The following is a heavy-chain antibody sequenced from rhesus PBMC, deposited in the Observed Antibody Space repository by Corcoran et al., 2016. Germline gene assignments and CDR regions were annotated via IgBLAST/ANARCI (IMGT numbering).Heavy chain of an antibody. J-gene: IGHJ4*01. V-gene: IGHV1-198*02. CDR2: LIPLVVIT. Sequence: QVQLVQSGAEVKKPGASVKVSCKASGFTFGSYAISWVRQAPGQGLEWMGVLIPLVVITNYAEKFQGRVTITADTSTSTAYMELSSLRSEDTAVYYCARVGYSGSWNAFSFDYWGQGVLVTVSS. D-gene: IGHD6-25*01. CDR1: GFTFGSYA. CDR3: ARVGYSGSWNAFSFDY.